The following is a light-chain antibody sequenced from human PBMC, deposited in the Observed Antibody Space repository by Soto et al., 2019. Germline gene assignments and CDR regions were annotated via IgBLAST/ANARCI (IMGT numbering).Light chain of an antibody. CDR1: QSINTW. J-gene: IGKJ1*01. V-gene: IGKV1-5*01. CDR2: DAS. CDR3: QQYNSYSRT. Sequence: IQRTKSPYTLSASVGDRVTVTCRASQSINTWLAWYQQKPGKAPKLLIYDASSLQSGVPSRFTGRGSGTEFTLTISSLQPDDFATDYCQQYNSYSRTFCQRANVDI.